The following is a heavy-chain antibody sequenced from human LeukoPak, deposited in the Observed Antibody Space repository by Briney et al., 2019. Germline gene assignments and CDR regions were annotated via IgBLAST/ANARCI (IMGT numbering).Heavy chain of an antibody. Sequence: SQTLSLTCTVSGGSISSGGYYWRWIRQHPGKGLEWIGYIYYSGSTYYNPSLKSRVTISVDTSKNQFSLKLSSVTAAVTAVYYCARDRLHSSGWYSYYGMDVWGQGTTVTVSS. J-gene: IGHJ6*02. CDR2: IYYSGST. V-gene: IGHV4-31*03. CDR1: GGSISSGGYY. D-gene: IGHD6-19*01. CDR3: ARDRLHSSGWYSYYGMDV.